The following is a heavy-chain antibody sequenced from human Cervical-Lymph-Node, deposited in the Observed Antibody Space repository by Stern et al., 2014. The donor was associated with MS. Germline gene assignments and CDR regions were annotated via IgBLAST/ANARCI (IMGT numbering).Heavy chain of an antibody. D-gene: IGHD5/OR15-5a*01. CDR2: ISSSSSYT. CDR3: ARDRSVWYVDY. V-gene: IGHV3-11*06. CDR1: GFTFSDYY. J-gene: IGHJ4*02. Sequence: MQLVESGGGLVKPGGSLRLSCAASGFTFSDYYMSWIRQAPGKGLEWVSYISSSSSYTNYADSVKGRFTISRDNAKNSLYLQMNSLRAEDTAVYYCARDRSVWYVDYWGQGTLVTVSS.